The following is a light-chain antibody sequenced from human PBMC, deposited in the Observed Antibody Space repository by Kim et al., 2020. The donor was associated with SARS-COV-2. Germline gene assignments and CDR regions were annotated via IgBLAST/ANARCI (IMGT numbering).Light chain of an antibody. CDR1: QSVSSY. CDR2: DAS. CDR3: QQRSNWPIT. V-gene: IGKV3-11*01. J-gene: IGKJ5*01. Sequence: VSAGERATLSCRASQSVSSYLAWYQQKPGQAPRLLIYDASNRATGIPARFSGSGSGTDFTLTISSLEPEDFAVYYCQQRSNWPITFGQGTRLEIK.